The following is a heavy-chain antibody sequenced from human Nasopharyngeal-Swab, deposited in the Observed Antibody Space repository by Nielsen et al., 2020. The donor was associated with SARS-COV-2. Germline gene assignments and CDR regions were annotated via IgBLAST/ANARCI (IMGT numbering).Heavy chain of an antibody. CDR3: ARQGSGGYYSRGYYFDY. Sequence: WIRQPPGKGLEWIGSIYYSGSTYYNPSLKSRVTISVHTSKNQFSLKLSSVTAADTAVYYCARQGSGGYYSRGYYFDYWGQGTLVTVSS. J-gene: IGHJ4*02. D-gene: IGHD3-10*01. CDR2: IYYSGST. V-gene: IGHV4-39*01.